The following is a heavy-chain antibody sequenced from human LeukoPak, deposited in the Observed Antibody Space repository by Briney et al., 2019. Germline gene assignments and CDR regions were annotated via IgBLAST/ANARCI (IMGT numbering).Heavy chain of an antibody. CDR1: GGSFSGYY. CDR3: ARHPAASYYDFWSGYPNYYYYMDV. D-gene: IGHD3-3*01. CDR2: IYHSGST. Sequence: SETLSLTCAVYGGSFSGYYWSWIRQPPGKGLEWIGSIYHSGSTYYNPSLKSRVTISVDTSKNQFSLKLSSVTAADTAVYYCARHPAASYYDFWSGYPNYYYYMDVWGKGTTVTVSS. J-gene: IGHJ6*03. V-gene: IGHV4-34*01.